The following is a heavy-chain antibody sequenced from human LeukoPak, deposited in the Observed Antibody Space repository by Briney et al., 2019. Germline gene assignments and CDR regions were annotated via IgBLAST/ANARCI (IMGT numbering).Heavy chain of an antibody. J-gene: IGHJ3*02. CDR1: GYTFTGYY. CDR3: ANTRITIFGGGAFDI. Sequence: GASVKVSCKASGYTFTGYYMHWVRQAPGQGLEWMGWINPNSGGTNYAQKFQGRVTMTRDTSISTAYMELSRLRSDDTAVYYCANTRITIFGGGAFDIWGQGTMVTVSS. D-gene: IGHD3-3*01. V-gene: IGHV1-2*02. CDR2: INPNSGGT.